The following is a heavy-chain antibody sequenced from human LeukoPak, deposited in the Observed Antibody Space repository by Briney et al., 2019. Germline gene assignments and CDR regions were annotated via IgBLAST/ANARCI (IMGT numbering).Heavy chain of an antibody. D-gene: IGHD4/OR15-4a*01. Sequence: SGTPSPTRTVSGGPLRGFYWGWVPPPPGEGVGGGGYIYYSGSTNYNPSLKSRLTMSIDTSENQFSLKLNSVTAADTAVYYCARDKYGATDYFDYWGQGTLVTVSS. CDR2: IYYSGST. J-gene: IGHJ4*02. V-gene: IGHV4-59*01. CDR1: GGPLRGFY. CDR3: ARDKYGATDYFDY.